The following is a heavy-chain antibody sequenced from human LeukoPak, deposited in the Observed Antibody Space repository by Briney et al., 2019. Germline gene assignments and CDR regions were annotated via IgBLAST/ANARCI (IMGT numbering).Heavy chain of an antibody. CDR1: GGSFSGYY. CDR3: ARGVVAGFADYYYMDV. Sequence: SETLSLTCAVYGGSFSGYYWSWIRQPTGKGLEWIGRIYTSGSTNYNPSLKNRVTMSVDTSKNQFSLKLSSVTAADTAVYYCARGVVAGFADYYYMDVWGKGTTVTISS. CDR2: IYTSGST. V-gene: IGHV4-59*10. D-gene: IGHD6-19*01. J-gene: IGHJ6*03.